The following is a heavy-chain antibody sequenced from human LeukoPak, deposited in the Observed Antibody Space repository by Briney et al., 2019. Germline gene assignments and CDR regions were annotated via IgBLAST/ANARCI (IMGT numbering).Heavy chain of an antibody. CDR2: INHSGST. CDR3: ARRGDY. J-gene: IGHJ4*02. Sequence: SETLSLTCAVYGGSFSGYYWSWIRQPPGKGLEWIGEINHSGSTNYNPSLKRRVNISVDTSKNQFSLKLSSVTAADTAVYYCARRGDYWGQGTLVTVSS. V-gene: IGHV4-34*01. CDR1: GGSFSGYY.